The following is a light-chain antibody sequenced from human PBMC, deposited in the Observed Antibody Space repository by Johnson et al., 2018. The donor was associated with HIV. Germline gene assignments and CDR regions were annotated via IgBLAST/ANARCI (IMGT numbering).Light chain of an antibody. CDR3: GTWDSSLSAHYV. CDR1: SSNIGNNY. CDR2: ENN. Sequence: QSVLTQPPSVSAAPGQKVTISCSGSSSNIGNNYVSWYQQLPGTAPKLLIYENNKRPSGIPDRFSGSKSGTSATLGITGLPTGDDADYYCGTWDSSLSAHYVFGTGTKVTVL. J-gene: IGLJ1*01. V-gene: IGLV1-51*02.